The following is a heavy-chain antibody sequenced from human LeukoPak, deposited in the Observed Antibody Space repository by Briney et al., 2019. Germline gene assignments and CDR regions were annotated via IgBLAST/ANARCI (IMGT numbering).Heavy chain of an antibody. CDR3: ARFEGSWWVDY. CDR2: ISDSGTTI. Sequence: SGGSLRLSCAASGFTLSSYDMNWVRQAPGRELEWISYISYISDSGTTIYYADSVKGRFTISRDDAKNSLYLQMNSLRAEDTAVYYCARFEGSWWVDYWGQGTLVTVSS. V-gene: IGHV3-48*03. D-gene: IGHD6-13*01. J-gene: IGHJ4*02. CDR1: GFTLSSYD.